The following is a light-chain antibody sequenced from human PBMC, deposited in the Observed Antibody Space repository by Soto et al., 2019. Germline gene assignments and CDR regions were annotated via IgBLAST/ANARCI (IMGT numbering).Light chain of an antibody. J-gene: IGKJ1*01. Sequence: DIQMTQSPSTLSASVGDRVTITCRASRSSNTWLAWYQQKTGKAPKLLISAASDLERGVSSRFSGSGSGTEFTLTISSLQPADSATYYCQQYDSYSWTFGQGTKVEIK. CDR3: QQYDSYSWT. CDR1: RSSNTW. CDR2: AAS. V-gene: IGKV1-5*01.